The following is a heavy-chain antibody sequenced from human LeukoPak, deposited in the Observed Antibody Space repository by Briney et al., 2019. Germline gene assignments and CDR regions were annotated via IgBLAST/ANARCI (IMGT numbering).Heavy chain of an antibody. CDR3: SSSSGSFFDY. D-gene: IGHD6-6*01. CDR1: GGSISSGGYS. CDR2: IYHSGGT. J-gene: IGHJ4*02. V-gene: IGHV4-30-2*01. Sequence: PSQTLSLTCAVPGGSISSGGYSWSWIRQPPGKGLEWIGYIYHSGGTYYNPSLKSRVTISVDRSKNQFSLKLSSVTAADTAVYYCSSSSGSFFDYWGQGTLVTVSS.